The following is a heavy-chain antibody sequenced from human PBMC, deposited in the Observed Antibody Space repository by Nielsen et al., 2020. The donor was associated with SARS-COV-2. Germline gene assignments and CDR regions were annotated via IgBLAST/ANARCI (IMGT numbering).Heavy chain of an antibody. V-gene: IGHV3-33*06. CDR3: AKDRYSTSPGEPDY. CDR1: GISLSRYG. CDR2: IWYDGTHT. J-gene: IGHJ4*02. D-gene: IGHD4-11*01. Sequence: GESLKISCTSSGISLSRYGMHWVRQAPGKGLEWVALIWYDGTHTVYADSVKGRFSISRDNSKSILYLQMNSLRAEDTAVYYCAKDRYSTSPGEPDYWGQGTLVTVSS.